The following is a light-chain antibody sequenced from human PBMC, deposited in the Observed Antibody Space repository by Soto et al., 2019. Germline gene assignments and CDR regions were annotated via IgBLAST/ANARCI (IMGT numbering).Light chain of an antibody. J-gene: IGKJ1*01. V-gene: IGKV3-15*01. CDR2: GAS. CDR3: QQYNNWPPWT. Sequence: ETVMTQSPATLSVSPGERATLSCRASQSVSNNLAWYQQKPGQAPRLLIYGASTRAPGIPARFSGSGSGTEFTLTISSLQSEDFAVYYCQQYNNWPPWTLGQGTKVEIK. CDR1: QSVSNN.